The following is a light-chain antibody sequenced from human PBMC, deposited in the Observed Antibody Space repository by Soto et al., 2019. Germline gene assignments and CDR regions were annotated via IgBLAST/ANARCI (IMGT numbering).Light chain of an antibody. CDR2: AAS. CDR1: QSIRNY. CDR3: QQSYSTLFT. J-gene: IGKJ3*01. V-gene: IGKV1-39*01. Sequence: DIQMTQSPSSLSASVGDRVTITCRASQSIRNYLNWYQQKPGKAPKLLIYAASTLQGGVPSRLSGSGSGTDFTLTISSLQPEDFATYYCQQSYSTLFTFGPGTKVDI.